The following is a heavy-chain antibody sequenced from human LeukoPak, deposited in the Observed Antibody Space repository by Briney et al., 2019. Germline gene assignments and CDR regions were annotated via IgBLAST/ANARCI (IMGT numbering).Heavy chain of an antibody. CDR3: ARGRSSSWYNDFDY. D-gene: IGHD6-13*01. J-gene: IGHJ4*02. V-gene: IGHV1-69*01. CDR2: IIPIFGTA. CDR1: GFTFSSYA. Sequence: GGSLRLSCAASGFTFSSYAISWVRQAPGQGLEWMGGIIPIFGTANYAQKFQGRVTITADESTSTAYMELSSLRSEDTAVYYCARGRSSSWYNDFDYWGQGTLVTVSS.